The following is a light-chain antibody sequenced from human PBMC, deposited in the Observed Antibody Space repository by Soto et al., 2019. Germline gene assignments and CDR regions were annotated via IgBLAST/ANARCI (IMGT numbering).Light chain of an antibody. J-gene: IGLJ1*01. CDR3: CSYATGSVYV. CDR1: SSDVGGYNY. V-gene: IGLV2-14*01. Sequence: QSVLTQPASVSGSPGQSITISCTGTSSDVGGYNYVSWYQQHPGKLPKLMMFDVNNRPSGVSDRFSGSKSGNTASLTISGLQAEDEADYFCCSYATGSVYVFGTGTKVTVL. CDR2: DVN.